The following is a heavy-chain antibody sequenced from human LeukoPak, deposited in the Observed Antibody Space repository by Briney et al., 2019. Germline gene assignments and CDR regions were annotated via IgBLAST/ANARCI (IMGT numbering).Heavy chain of an antibody. J-gene: IGHJ4*02. CDR1: GYSISSGYY. CDR3: TRFSTASSRPAYY. D-gene: IGHD6-6*01. CDR2: IYHSGIT. V-gene: IGHV4-38-2*01. Sequence: PSETLSLTCAVSGYSISSGYYWGWIRQSPGKGLEWIGNIYHSGITHYNPSLQGRITLSVDTSKNQFSLNPSSATAADTAVYYCTRFSTASSRPAYYWGQGTLVIVSS.